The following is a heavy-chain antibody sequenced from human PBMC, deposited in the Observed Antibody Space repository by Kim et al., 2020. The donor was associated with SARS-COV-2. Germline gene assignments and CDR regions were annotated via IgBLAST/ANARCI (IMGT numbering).Heavy chain of an antibody. D-gene: IGHD2-15*01. Sequence: GGSLRLSCAASGFTFSNYWMHWVRQAPGKGLVWVSGISTDGSDTRYADSVKGRFTISRDNAKNTLYLQMNSLTAEDTAVYYCARDFKDRSPWGQGTLVTVSS. CDR1: GFTFSNYW. CDR2: ISTDGSDT. CDR3: ARDFKDRSP. V-gene: IGHV3-74*01. J-gene: IGHJ5*02.